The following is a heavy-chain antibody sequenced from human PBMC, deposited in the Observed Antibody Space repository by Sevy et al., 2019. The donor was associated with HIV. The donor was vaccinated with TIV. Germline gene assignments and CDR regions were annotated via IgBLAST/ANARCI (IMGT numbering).Heavy chain of an antibody. CDR1: GFTFSSYE. J-gene: IGHJ4*02. CDR2: ISNSGTAM. CDR3: ARDLPPSATTVPHFDC. Sequence: GGSLRLSCAASGFTFSSYEMNWVSQAPGKGLESVSYISNSGTAMYYSDSVRGRFTISRDNARRSLYLQMNSLRAEDTAVYYCARDLPPSATTVPHFDCWGQRALVTVSS. D-gene: IGHD4-4*01. V-gene: IGHV3-48*03.